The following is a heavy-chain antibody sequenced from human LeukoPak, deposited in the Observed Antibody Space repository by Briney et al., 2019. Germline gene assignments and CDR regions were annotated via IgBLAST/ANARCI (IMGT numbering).Heavy chain of an antibody. D-gene: IGHD3-22*01. J-gene: IGHJ4*02. V-gene: IGHV3-30*03. CDR1: GFTFSSYG. CDR2: ISYDGSNK. Sequence: GGSLRLSCAASGFTFSSYGMHWVRQAPGKGLEWVAVISYDGSNKYYADSVKGRFTISRDNSKNTLYLQMNSLRAEDTAVYCCARDPDYYDSTENWGQGTLVTVSS. CDR3: ARDPDYYDSTEN.